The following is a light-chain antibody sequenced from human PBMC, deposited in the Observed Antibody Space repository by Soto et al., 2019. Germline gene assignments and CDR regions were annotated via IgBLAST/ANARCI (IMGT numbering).Light chain of an antibody. V-gene: IGKV3-20*01. CDR2: GAS. CDR3: QLYDSSPTWT. Sequence: EIVLTQSPGTLSLSPGERATLSCRASQSVSTSHLAWYQQKPGQAPRLLIYGASNRATGIPDRFSGSGSGTVFTLTISRLEPEDFAVYYCQLYDSSPTWTFGQGTKVDIK. J-gene: IGKJ1*01. CDR1: QSVSTSH.